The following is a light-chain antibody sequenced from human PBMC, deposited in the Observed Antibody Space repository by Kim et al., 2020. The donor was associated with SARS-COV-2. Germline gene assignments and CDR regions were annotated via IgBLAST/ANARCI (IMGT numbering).Light chain of an antibody. V-gene: IGLV1-47*01. CDR3: AAWDDSLSVLWV. CDR2: RNN. CDR1: SSKIGSNY. J-gene: IGLJ3*02. Sequence: QSVLTQPPSASGTPRQRVTISCSGSSSKIGSNYVYWYQQLPRTAPKLLIYRNNQRPSGVPDRFSGSKSGTSASLAISGLRSEDEADYYCAAWDDSLSVLWVFGGGTQLTVL.